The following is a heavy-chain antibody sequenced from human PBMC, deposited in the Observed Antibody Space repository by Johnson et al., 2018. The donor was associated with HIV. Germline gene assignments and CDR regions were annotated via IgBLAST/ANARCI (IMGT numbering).Heavy chain of an antibody. CDR3: ARDGESQQLPLGDAFDV. CDR1: GFSVSNNY. V-gene: IGHV3-66*01. D-gene: IGHD6-13*01. Sequence: VQSVESGGGLVQSGGSLRLSCGASGFSVSNNYMNWVRQAPGKGLEWVSVLYSGGNTYYADSVRGRFTISRDNSKNTLYLQMSSLKVEDKAMYYCARDGESQQLPLGDAFDVWGQGTMVIVSS. CDR2: LYSGGNT. J-gene: IGHJ3*01.